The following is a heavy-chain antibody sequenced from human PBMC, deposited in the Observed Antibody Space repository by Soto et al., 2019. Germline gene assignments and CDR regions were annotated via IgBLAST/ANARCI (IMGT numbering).Heavy chain of an antibody. Sequence: PGGSLRLSCAASGFTFSNYAISWVRQAPGKGLEWVSIISGSGDSPYYADSVKGRFTISRDNSRNTLYLQMNSLRAGDSAKYYCAKEGTSALYYFDYWGPGTLVTVSS. V-gene: IGHV3-23*01. J-gene: IGHJ4*02. CDR2: ISGSGDSP. D-gene: IGHD2-2*01. CDR3: AKEGTSALYYFDY. CDR1: GFTFSNYA.